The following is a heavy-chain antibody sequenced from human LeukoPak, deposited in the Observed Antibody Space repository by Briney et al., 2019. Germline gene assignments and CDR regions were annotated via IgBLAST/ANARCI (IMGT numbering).Heavy chain of an antibody. CDR2: ISADGSEK. D-gene: IGHD6-25*01. CDR1: GFTFSSYA. J-gene: IGHJ6*02. V-gene: IGHV3-30-3*01. Sequence: GGSLRLSCVGSGFTFSSYALHWLRQAPGKGLEWVAVISADGSEKYYADSVKGRFTISRDNSKNTLYLQMNSLRAEDTAVYYCARDAAPHLYYYYGMDVWGQGTTVTVSS. CDR3: ARDAAPHLYYYYGMDV.